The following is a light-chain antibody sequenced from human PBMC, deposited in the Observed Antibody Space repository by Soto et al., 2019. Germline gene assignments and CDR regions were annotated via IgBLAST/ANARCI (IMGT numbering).Light chain of an antibody. CDR1: SSNIGINT. V-gene: IGLV1-44*01. CDR2: TNN. J-gene: IGLJ3*02. Sequence: QPVLTQPPSASGTPGQRVTISCSGSSSNIGINTVTWYQQLPGTAPKLLIHTNNQRPSGVPDRFSGSTSGTSASLAISGLQSEDEADYFCAAWDDSLNGRVFGGGTKLTVL. CDR3: AAWDDSLNGRV.